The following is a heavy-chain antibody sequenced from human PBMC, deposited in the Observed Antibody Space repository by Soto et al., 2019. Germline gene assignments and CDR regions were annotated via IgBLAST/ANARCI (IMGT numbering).Heavy chain of an antibody. CDR3: ARVGVGHYEFDY. CDR1: GFTFSSYW. CDR2: IKTDGSST. Sequence: EVQLVESGGALVQPGGSLRLSCAASGFTFSSYWMHWVRQAPGEGLVWVSRIKTDGSSTSYADSVKGRFTISRDNAKNTMYLQMFILRAEDTAVYYCARVGVGHYEFDYWGQGTLVTVSS. J-gene: IGHJ4*02. V-gene: IGHV3-74*01. D-gene: IGHD3-16*01.